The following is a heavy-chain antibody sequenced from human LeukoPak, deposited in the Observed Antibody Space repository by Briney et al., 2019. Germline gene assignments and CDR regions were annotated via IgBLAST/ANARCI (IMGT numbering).Heavy chain of an antibody. D-gene: IGHD3-10*01. CDR2: ISSSSSYI. CDR1: GFTFSSYS. CDR3: ARDLGLGELNGY. V-gene: IGHV3-21*01. J-gene: IGHJ4*02. Sequence: GGSLRLSCAASGFTFSSYSMNWVRQAPGKGLEWVSSISSSSSYIYYADSVKGRFTISRDNAKNSLYLQMNSLRAEDTAVYYCARDLGLGELNGYWGQGTLVTVSS.